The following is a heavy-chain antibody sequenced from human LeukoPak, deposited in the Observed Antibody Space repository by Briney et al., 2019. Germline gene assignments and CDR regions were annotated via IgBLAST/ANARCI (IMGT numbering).Heavy chain of an antibody. D-gene: IGHD5-18*01. CDR1: GGSFSGYY. V-gene: IGHV4-34*01. J-gene: IGHJ4*02. Sequence: PSETLSLTCAVYGGSFSGYYWSWIRQPPGKGLEWIGEINHSGSTNYNPSLKSRVTISVDTSKNQFSLKLSSVTAADMAVYYCARADTAMVPFDYWGQGTLVTVSS. CDR2: INHSGST. CDR3: ARADTAMVPFDY.